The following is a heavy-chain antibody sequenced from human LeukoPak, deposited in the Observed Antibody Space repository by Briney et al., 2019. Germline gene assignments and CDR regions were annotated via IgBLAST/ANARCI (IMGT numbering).Heavy chain of an antibody. Sequence: SETLSLTCAVSGGSISSSNWWSWVRQPPGKGLEWIGEIYHSGSTNYNPSLKSRVTISVDKSKNQFSLKLSSVTAADTAVYYCASMYSSGWDPYNWFDPWGQGTLVTVSS. V-gene: IGHV4-4*02. J-gene: IGHJ5*02. CDR2: IYHSGST. D-gene: IGHD6-25*01. CDR3: ASMYSSGWDPYNWFDP. CDR1: GGSISSSNW.